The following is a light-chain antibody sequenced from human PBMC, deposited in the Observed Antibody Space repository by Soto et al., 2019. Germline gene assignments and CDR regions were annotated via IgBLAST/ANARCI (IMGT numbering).Light chain of an antibody. Sequence: QSALTQPASVSGSPGQSITISCTGTSSDVGGYNYVSWYQQHPGKAPKLMIYEVSNRPSGVSNRFSGSESGNTASLTISGLQTEGEANYYCSSYTSSSTVVFGGGTKVTVL. CDR3: SSYTSSSTVV. V-gene: IGLV2-14*01. CDR1: SSDVGGYNY. CDR2: EVS. J-gene: IGLJ2*01.